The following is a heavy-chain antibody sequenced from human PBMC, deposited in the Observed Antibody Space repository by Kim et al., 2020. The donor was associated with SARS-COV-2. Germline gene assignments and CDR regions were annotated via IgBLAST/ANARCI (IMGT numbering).Heavy chain of an antibody. CDR3: AGGQPLDY. V-gene: IGHV4-31*03. Sequence: SETLSLTCSVSGGSIRSGGKFWTWIRQHPAKGLEWIGYISYSGNPHYSPSLRSRVSISLQTSENQFSLELTSVTAADTAVYYCAGGQPLDYWGQGILVTV. J-gene: IGHJ4*02. CDR1: GGSIRSGGKF. D-gene: IGHD2-2*01. CDR2: ISYSGNP.